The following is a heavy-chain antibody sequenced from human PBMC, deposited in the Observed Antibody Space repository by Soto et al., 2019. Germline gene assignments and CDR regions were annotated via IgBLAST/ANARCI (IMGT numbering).Heavy chain of an antibody. D-gene: IGHD6-6*01. CDR3: AREGSIAARRNWFDP. CDR1: GGSTSSGDYY. CDR2: IYYSGST. Sequence: PSETLSLTCTVSGGSTSSGDYYWSWIRQPPGKGLEWIGYIYYSGSTYYNPSLKSRVTISVDTSKNQFSLKLSSVTAADTAVYYCAREGSIAARRNWFDPWGQGTLVTVSS. J-gene: IGHJ5*02. V-gene: IGHV4-30-4*01.